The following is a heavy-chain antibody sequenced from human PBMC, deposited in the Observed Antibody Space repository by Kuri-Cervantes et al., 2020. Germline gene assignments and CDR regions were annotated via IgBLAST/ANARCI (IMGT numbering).Heavy chain of an antibody. Sequence: GGSLRLSCAASGFTFSSYAMHWVRQAPGKGLEWVAVISYDGSNKYYADSVKGRFTISRDNSKNTLYLQMNSLRAEDTAAYYCARVRDPYYDSSGNMWGYFDYWGQGTLVTVSS. V-gene: IGHV3-30-3*01. CDR3: ARVRDPYYDSSGNMWGYFDY. D-gene: IGHD3-22*01. CDR1: GFTFSSYA. CDR2: ISYDGSNK. J-gene: IGHJ4*02.